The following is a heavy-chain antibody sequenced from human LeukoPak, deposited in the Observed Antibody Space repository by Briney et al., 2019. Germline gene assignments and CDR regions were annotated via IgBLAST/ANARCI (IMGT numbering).Heavy chain of an antibody. CDR1: GGSISSGGYS. CDR3: ARGGGSL. V-gene: IGHV4-30-2*01. Sequence: SQTLSLTCAVSGGSISSGGYSWSWIRQPPGKGLEWIGYIYHSGSTYYNPSLKSRVTISVDTSKNQFSLKLSSVTAADTAVYYCARGGGSLWGQGTTVTVSS. J-gene: IGHJ6*02. CDR2: IYHSGST. D-gene: IGHD3-16*01.